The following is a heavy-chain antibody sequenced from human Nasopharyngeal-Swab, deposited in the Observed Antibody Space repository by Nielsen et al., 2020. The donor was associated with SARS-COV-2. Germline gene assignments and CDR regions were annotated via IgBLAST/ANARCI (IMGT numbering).Heavy chain of an antibody. Sequence: WIRQPPGKGLEWIGSIYHSGSTYYNPSLKSRVTISVDTSKNQFSLKLSSVTAADTAVYYCARVSVMYNWKGVVDYWGQGTLVTVPS. D-gene: IGHD1-20*01. V-gene: IGHV4-38-2*02. CDR3: ARVSVMYNWKGVVDY. J-gene: IGHJ4*02. CDR2: IYHSGST.